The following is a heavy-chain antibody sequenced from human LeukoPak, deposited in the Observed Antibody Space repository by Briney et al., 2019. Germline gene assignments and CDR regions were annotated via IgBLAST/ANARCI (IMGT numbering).Heavy chain of an antibody. J-gene: IGHJ4*02. CDR3: ARWGGTRQYYFDY. CDR2: TRFDGSIK. D-gene: IGHD1-1*01. CDR1: GLIFSDYG. V-gene: IGHV3-33*01. Sequence: GGSLSLSCAVSGLIFSDYGFHWVRQAPGKGLEWVAVTRFDGSIKQYADSVKGRFTISRDDSKNTLYLQMNSLKSEDTAVYYCARWGGTRQYYFDYWGRGTLVTVSS.